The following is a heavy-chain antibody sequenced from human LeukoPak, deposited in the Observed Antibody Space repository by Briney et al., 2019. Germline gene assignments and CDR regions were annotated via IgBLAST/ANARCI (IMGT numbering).Heavy chain of an antibody. Sequence: KAGGSLRLSRAASGFTFSSYSMNWVRQAPGKGLEWVSSIGSRSTSIYYADSVKGRFTISRDNAKNSLYLQMNSLRAEDTAVYYCARESSESFDIWGQGTMVTVSS. D-gene: IGHD6-25*01. CDR3: ARESSESFDI. CDR1: GFTFSSYS. V-gene: IGHV3-21*01. J-gene: IGHJ3*02. CDR2: IGSRSTSI.